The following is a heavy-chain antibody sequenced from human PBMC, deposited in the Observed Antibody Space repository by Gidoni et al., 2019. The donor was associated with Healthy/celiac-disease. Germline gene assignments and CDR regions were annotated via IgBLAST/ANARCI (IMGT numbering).Heavy chain of an antibody. V-gene: IGHV3-48*02. CDR1: GFTFSSYS. Sequence: VQLVESGGGLVQPGGSLRLSCAASGFTFSSYSMNWVRQAPGKGLAWVSYIRSSSSTIYYADSVKGRFTNSRDNAKNSLYLQMNSLRDEDTAVYYCARELKRGYSYGGSYYYYGMDVWGQGTTVTVSS. J-gene: IGHJ6*02. CDR2: IRSSSSTI. CDR3: ARELKRGYSYGGSYYYYGMDV. D-gene: IGHD5-18*01.